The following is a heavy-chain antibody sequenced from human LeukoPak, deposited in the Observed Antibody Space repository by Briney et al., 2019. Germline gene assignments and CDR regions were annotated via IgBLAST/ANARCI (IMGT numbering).Heavy chain of an antibody. J-gene: IGHJ3*02. CDR3: AKGQRAARVYAFDI. V-gene: IGHV3-9*01. Sequence: QPGRSLRLSCAASGFTFDDYAMHWVRQAPGKGLEWVSGISWNSGSIGYADSVKGRFTISRDNAKNSLYLQMNSLRAEDTALYYCAKGQRAARVYAFDIWGQGTMVTVSS. D-gene: IGHD6-6*01. CDR2: ISWNSGSI. CDR1: GFTFDDYA.